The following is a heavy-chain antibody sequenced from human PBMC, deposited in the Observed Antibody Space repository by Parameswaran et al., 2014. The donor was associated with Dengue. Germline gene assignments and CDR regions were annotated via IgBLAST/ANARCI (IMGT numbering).Heavy chain of an antibody. Sequence: VRQAPGKGLEWMGIIYPGDSDTRYSPSFQGQVTISADKSISTAYLQWSSLKASDTAMYYCARHGMITFGGVIAVDYWGQGTLVTVSS. D-gene: IGHD3-16*02. V-gene: IGHV5-51*01. CDR3: ARHGMITFGGVIAVDY. CDR2: IYPGDSDT. J-gene: IGHJ4*02.